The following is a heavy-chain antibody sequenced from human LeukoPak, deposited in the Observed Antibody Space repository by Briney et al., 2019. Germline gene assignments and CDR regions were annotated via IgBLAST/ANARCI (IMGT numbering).Heavy chain of an antibody. CDR2: IYYSGST. Sequence: SETLSLTCTVSGGSISSGGYYWSWIRQHPRKGLEWIGYIYYSGSTYYNPSLRSRITISLDTSKNQFSLKLSSVIAADTAVYYCARLRHNGYSYGYVDYWGQGTLVTVSS. J-gene: IGHJ4*02. CDR1: GGSISSGGYY. D-gene: IGHD5-18*01. V-gene: IGHV4-31*03. CDR3: ARLRHNGYSYGYVDY.